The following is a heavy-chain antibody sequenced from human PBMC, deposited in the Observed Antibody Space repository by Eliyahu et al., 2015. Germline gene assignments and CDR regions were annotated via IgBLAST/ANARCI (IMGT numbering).Heavy chain of an antibody. Sequence: QVQLMESGGGVVQPGRSLRLSCXXSGFNFXXSALPWVRQAPGXGLEWLAVISYAGGNRYYARSVKGRLTVSRDNSKNTLFLQMNNLRPEDTAVYFCARSRLDEYNLCDMDVWGQGATVTVSA. D-gene: IGHD2/OR15-2a*01. CDR2: ISYAGGNR. V-gene: IGHV3-30-3*01. J-gene: IGHJ6*01. CDR3: ARSRLDEYNLCDMDV. CDR1: GFNFXXSA.